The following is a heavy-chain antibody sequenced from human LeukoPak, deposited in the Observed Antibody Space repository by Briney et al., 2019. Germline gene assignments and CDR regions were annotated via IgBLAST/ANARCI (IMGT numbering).Heavy chain of an antibody. CDR2: INPNSGGK. D-gene: IGHD2-15*01. CDR3: ARDRRYCSGGSCYLFDY. CDR1: GYTFTGYY. V-gene: IGHV1-2*02. Sequence: ASVKVSCKASGYTFTGYYMHWVRQAPGQGLEWMGWINPNSGGKNYAQKFQGRVTMTRDTSISTAYMELSRLRSDDTSVYYCARDRRYCSGGSCYLFDYWGQGTLVTVSS. J-gene: IGHJ4*02.